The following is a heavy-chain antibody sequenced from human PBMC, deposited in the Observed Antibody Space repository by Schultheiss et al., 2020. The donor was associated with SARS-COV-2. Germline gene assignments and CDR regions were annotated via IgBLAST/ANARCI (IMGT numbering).Heavy chain of an antibody. V-gene: IGHV3-30*01. Sequence: GGSLRLSCAASGFTFSSYAMHWVRQAPGKGLEWVAAISSNGSNKYYADSVKGRFTISRDNSKNTLYLQMNSLRAEDTAVYYCARALTYWGQGTLVTVSS. CDR1: GFTFSSYA. CDR3: ARALTY. CDR2: ISSNGSNK. J-gene: IGHJ4*02.